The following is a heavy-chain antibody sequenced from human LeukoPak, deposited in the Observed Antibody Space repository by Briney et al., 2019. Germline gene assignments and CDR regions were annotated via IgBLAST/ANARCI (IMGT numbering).Heavy chain of an antibody. J-gene: IGHJ4*02. Sequence: ASVKVSCKASGYTFTGYYMHWVRQAPGQGLEWMVWINPNSGGTNYAQKFQGRVTMTRDTSISTAYMELSRLRSDDTAVYYCARGRIAAAGKLDYWGQGTLVTVSS. CDR2: INPNSGGT. CDR3: ARGRIAAAGKLDY. V-gene: IGHV1-2*02. CDR1: GYTFTGYY. D-gene: IGHD6-13*01.